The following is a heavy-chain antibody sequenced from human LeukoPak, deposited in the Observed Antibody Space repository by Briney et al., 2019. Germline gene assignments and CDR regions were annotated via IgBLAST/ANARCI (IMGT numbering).Heavy chain of an antibody. CDR1: GYTFTGYY. Sequence: ASVKVSCKASGYTFTGYYMHWVRQAPGQGLEWMGWINPYSGGTNYAQKFQGRVTMTRDTSISTAYMELSRLRSDDTAVYYCARAPNNWNDLIVAYWGQGTLVTASS. CDR3: ARAPNNWNDLIVAY. J-gene: IGHJ4*02. D-gene: IGHD1-1*01. CDR2: INPYSGGT. V-gene: IGHV1-2*02.